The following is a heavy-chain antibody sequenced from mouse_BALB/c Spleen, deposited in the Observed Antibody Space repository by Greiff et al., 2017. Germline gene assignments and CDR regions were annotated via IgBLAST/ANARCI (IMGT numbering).Heavy chain of an antibody. CDR2: IYPGNSDT. D-gene: IGHD2-2*01. V-gene: IGHV1-5*01. Sequence: VQLQQSGTVLARPGASVKMSCKASGYSFTSYWMHWVKQRPGQGLEWIGAIYPGNSDTSYNQKFKGKAKLTAVTSASTAYMELSSLTNEDSAVYYCTRRYGYDEYFDVWGAGTTVTVSS. J-gene: IGHJ1*01. CDR3: TRRYGYDEYFDV. CDR1: GYSFTSYW.